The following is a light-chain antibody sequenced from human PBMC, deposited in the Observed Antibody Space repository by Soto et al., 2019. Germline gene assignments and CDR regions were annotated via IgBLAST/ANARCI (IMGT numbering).Light chain of an antibody. J-gene: IGKJ2*01. CDR3: QQYGSMPRT. Sequence: EIVLTQSPGTLPLSPGERGTLSCRASQSIKNTYLAWYQQKPGQAPRLLIYGASTRATGIPDRFSGSGSGTDFTLTISRLEPEDFAVYYCQQYGSMPRTFGQGTKLEI. V-gene: IGKV3-20*01. CDR1: QSIKNTY. CDR2: GAS.